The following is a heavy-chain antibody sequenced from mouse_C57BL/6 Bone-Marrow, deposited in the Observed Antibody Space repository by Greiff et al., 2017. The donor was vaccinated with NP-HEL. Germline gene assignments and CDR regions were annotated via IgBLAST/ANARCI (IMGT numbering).Heavy chain of an antibody. Sequence: VQLQQSGAELAKPGASVKLSCKASGYTFTSFWMHWVKQRPGQGLEWIGYINPSSGYTKYNQKFKDKATLTADKSSSPAYMQLSSLTYEDSAVYYCAILYYSNLDYWGQGTTLTVSS. V-gene: IGHV1-7*01. CDR3: AILYYSNLDY. D-gene: IGHD2-5*01. CDR1: GYTFTSFW. CDR2: INPSSGYT. J-gene: IGHJ2*01.